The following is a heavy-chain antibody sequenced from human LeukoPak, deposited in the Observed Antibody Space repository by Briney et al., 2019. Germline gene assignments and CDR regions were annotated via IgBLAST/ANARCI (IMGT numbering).Heavy chain of an antibody. CDR3: ARHGYCSGGSCYWDY. CDR1: GGSISSNF. D-gene: IGHD2-15*01. CDR2: IYSSGST. Sequence: NPSETLSLTCSVSGGSISSNFWSWIRQPPGKGLEWMGYIYSSGSTKYNPSLKSRVAISVDTSNNEVSLKLSSVTAADTAVYYCARHGYCSGGSCYWDYWGQGTLVTVSS. V-gene: IGHV4-59*08. J-gene: IGHJ4*02.